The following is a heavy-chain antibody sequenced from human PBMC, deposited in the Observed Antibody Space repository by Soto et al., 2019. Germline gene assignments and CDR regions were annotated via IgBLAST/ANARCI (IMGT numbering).Heavy chain of an antibody. CDR2: IFHSGTT. CDR1: GGSNSSADW. J-gene: IGHJ4*02. D-gene: IGHD2-21*02. V-gene: IGHV4-4*02. CDR3: ARTLYCGGDCFSFDY. Sequence: SETLSLTCAVSGGSNSSADWWRWVPQPPGERLEWIGEIFHSGTTNYNPSLKSRVTISVDKSKNQFSLKLSSVTAADTAVYYCARTLYCGGDCFSFDYWGQGTLVTVS.